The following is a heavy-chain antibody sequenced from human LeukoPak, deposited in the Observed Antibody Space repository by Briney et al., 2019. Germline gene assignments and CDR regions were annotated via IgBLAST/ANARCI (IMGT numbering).Heavy chain of an antibody. CDR1: GFTFSSYS. J-gene: IGHJ5*02. CDR2: ISGSSSYI. D-gene: IGHD2-2*01. Sequence: KSGGSLRLSCAASGFTFSSYSMNWVRQAPGKGLEWVSSISGSSSYIYYADSVKGRFTISRDNAKNSLYLQMNSLRAEDTAVYYCARVIVVPAATSEWFHPWGQGILVTVSS. V-gene: IGHV3-21*01. CDR3: ARVIVVPAATSEWFHP.